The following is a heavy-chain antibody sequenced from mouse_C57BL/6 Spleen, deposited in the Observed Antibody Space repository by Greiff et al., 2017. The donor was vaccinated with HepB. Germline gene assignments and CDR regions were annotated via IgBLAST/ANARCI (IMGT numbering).Heavy chain of an antibody. D-gene: IGHD2-2*01. CDR3: ARWGYGYDRAMDY. Sequence: EVQLQQSGPELVKPGASVKISCKASGYTFTDYYMNWVKQSHGKSLAWIGDINPNNGGTSYNQKFKGKATLTVDKSSSTAYMELRSLTSEDSAVYYCARWGYGYDRAMDYWGQGTSVTVSS. CDR2: INPNNGGT. J-gene: IGHJ4*01. V-gene: IGHV1-26*01. CDR1: GYTFTDYY.